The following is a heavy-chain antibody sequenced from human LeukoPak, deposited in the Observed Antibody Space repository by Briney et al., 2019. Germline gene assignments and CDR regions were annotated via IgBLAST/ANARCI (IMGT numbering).Heavy chain of an antibody. V-gene: IGHV3-48*01. CDR1: GFAFSGNS. Sequence: PGGSLRLSCAASGFAFSGNSMNWVRQAPGKGLEWISYISSSSSTIYYADSVKGRFTISRDNAKNSLYLQMNSLRAEDTAVYYCARDDDYSSSWYSWGQGTLVTVSS. D-gene: IGHD6-13*01. CDR2: ISSSSSTI. CDR3: ARDDDYSSSWYS. J-gene: IGHJ4*02.